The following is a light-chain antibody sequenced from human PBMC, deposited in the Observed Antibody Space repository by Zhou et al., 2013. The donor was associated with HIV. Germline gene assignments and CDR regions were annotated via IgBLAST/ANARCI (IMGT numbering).Light chain of an antibody. J-gene: IGKJ4*01. CDR2: SAS. V-gene: IGKV1-16*01. Sequence: DIQVTQFPSSLSASVGDRVTITCRATQNIDPYLNWYHQRRGEGPKVLIYSASNLHSGAPSRFRGSGSGPDFTLTISNLQPEDIATYYCQQYKMYPLTFGGGTKVEIK. CDR1: QNIDPY. CDR3: QQYKMYPLT.